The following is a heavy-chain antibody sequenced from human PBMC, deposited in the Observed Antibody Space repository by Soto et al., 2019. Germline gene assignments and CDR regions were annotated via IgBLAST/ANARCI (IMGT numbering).Heavy chain of an antibody. CDR3: ARSRPKFWSGYYIRPYFDY. J-gene: IGHJ4*02. Sequence: PGGSLRLSCAASGFTFSSYEMNWVRQAPGKGLEWVSYISSSGSTIYYADSVKGRFTISRDNAKNSLYLQMNSLRAEDTAVYYCARSRPKFWSGYYIRPYFDYWGQGTLVTVSS. V-gene: IGHV3-48*03. CDR2: ISSSGSTI. CDR1: GFTFSSYE. D-gene: IGHD3-3*01.